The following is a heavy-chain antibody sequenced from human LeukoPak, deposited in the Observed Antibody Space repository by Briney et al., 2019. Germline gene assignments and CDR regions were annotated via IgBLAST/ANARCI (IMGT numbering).Heavy chain of an antibody. CDR3: ANRPASASYSIY. Sequence: GGSLRLSCAASGFTFSSYAMSWVRQAPGKGLEWVSAISGSGGSTYYADSVKGRFTISRDNSKNTLYLQMNRLRAEDTAVYYCANRPASASYSIYWGQGTLVTVSS. D-gene: IGHD1-26*01. CDR2: ISGSGGST. V-gene: IGHV3-23*01. J-gene: IGHJ4*02. CDR1: GFTFSSYA.